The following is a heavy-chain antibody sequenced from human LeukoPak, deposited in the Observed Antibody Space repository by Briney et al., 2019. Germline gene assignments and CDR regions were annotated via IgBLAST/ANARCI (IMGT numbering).Heavy chain of an antibody. CDR3: VREDNSPYKNFDH. Sequence: ASVKVSCKASGFTFSSYWMHWGRQAPGQGLEWLGLINPAGTITVFARKFQGRATVTRDTSASTVYMELNTLTSEDTAVYYCVREDNSPYKNFDHWGQGTLVTVSS. CDR1: GFTFSSYW. V-gene: IGHV1-46*01. D-gene: IGHD1-1*01. CDR2: INPAGTIT. J-gene: IGHJ4*02.